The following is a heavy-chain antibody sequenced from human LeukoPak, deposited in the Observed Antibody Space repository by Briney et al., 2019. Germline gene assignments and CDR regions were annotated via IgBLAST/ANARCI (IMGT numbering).Heavy chain of an antibody. V-gene: IGHV4-4*09. D-gene: IGHD4/OR15-4a*01. CDR2: IYPSGTT. CDR1: GASTTNFS. Sequence: PGALSLTCTVSGASTTNFSWSWVRRPPGEGLEWIGYIYPSGTTNYNPSLQSRVTMSLDTSKNQLSLRLSSVTAADTAVYFCASLKVSVVLGAISYYMDVWGKGTTVTVSS. CDR3: ASLKVSVVLGAISYYMDV. J-gene: IGHJ6*03.